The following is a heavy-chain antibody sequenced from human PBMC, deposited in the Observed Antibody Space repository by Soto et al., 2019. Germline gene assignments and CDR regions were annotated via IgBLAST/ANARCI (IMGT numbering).Heavy chain of an antibody. D-gene: IGHD2-15*01. CDR1: GGTFSSDS. CDR3: ARSGGLDRDFNY. CDR2: IIPMFDTP. Sequence: GASVKVSFKASGGTFSSDSFSWVRQAPGQGLEWMGGIIPMFDTPIYAQKFQDRVTITADESTSTAYMQLSSLRSGDTAVYYCARSGGLDRDFNYWGQGSLVTVSS. J-gene: IGHJ4*02. V-gene: IGHV1-69*13.